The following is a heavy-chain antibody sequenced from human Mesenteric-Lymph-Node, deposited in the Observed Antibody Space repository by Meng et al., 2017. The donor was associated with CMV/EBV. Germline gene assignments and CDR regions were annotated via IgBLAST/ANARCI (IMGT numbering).Heavy chain of an antibody. D-gene: IGHD3-22*01. Sequence: ASVKVSCKASGYTFISYYIHWVRQAPGQGLEWMGIINPSGDNPTYAQKFQGRVTMTRDTSTSTVYMELSSLRSDDTAVYYCARENVEPYYYDSRGWFDPWGQGTLVTVSS. CDR3: ARENVEPYYYDSRGWFDP. CDR2: INPSGDNP. J-gene: IGHJ5*02. V-gene: IGHV1-46*01. CDR1: GYTFISYY.